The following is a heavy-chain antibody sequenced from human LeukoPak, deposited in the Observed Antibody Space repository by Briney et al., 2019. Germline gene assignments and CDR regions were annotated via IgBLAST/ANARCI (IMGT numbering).Heavy chain of an antibody. V-gene: IGHV3-64D*06. D-gene: IGHD3-10*01. CDR3: VRGGAYLYGSSFDY. J-gene: IGHJ4*02. CDR1: GFIFSSFT. Sequence: GGSLRLSCSASGFIFSSFTMHWVHQAPGKGLEYVSAISANGGTTKYADSVKDRVTISRDNSKNTLYLQLSSLGAEDTAVYYCVRGGAYLYGSSFDYWGQGTLVTVSS. CDR2: ISANGGTT.